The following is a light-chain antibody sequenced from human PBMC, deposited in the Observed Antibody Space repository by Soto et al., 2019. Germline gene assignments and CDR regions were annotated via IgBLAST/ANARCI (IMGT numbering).Light chain of an antibody. CDR3: QQRSSWPVT. CDR2: DSS. Sequence: EIVLTQSPVPLSLSPGERATLSCRASQSVSRYFAWYQQKPGQAPRLLIYDSSNRATGVTARFSGSGSGTDFTLTISSLEPEDFAVYYCQQRSSWPVTFGQGTKVEI. J-gene: IGKJ1*01. V-gene: IGKV3-11*01. CDR1: QSVSRY.